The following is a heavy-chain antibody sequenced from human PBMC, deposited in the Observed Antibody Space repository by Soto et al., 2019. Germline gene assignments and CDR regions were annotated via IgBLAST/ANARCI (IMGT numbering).Heavy chain of an antibody. J-gene: IGHJ4*02. D-gene: IGHD1-26*01. CDR1: GFTFSSYA. CDR2: ISYDGSNK. V-gene: IGHV3-30-3*01. CDR3: ARVALLGGSYHLDY. Sequence: QVQLVESGGGVVQPGRSLRLSCAASGFTFSSYAMHWVRQAPGKGLEWVAVISYDGSNKYYADSVKGRFTISRDNSKNTLYLQMNSLRAEDTAVYYCARVALLGGSYHLDYWGQGTLVTVSS.